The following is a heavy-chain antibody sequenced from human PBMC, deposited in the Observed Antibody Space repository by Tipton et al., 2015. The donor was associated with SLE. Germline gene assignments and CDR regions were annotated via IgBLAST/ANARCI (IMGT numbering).Heavy chain of an antibody. CDR3: ARGLFEYYVQPDFGY. CDR2: ISFDGSNQ. D-gene: IGHD1-26*01. J-gene: IGHJ4*02. CDR1: GFTFSDYA. Sequence: SLRLSCSASGFTFSDYAMHWVRQAPGKGLEWVATISFDGSNQYYADSVNGRFTISRDRSKNTLGLQMNGLGPADTAAYYCARGLFEYYVQPDFGYWGQGTLVTVSS. V-gene: IGHV3-30*04.